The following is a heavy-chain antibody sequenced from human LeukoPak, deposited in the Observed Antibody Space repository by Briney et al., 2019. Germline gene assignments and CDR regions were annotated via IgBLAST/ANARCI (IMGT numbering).Heavy chain of an antibody. CDR3: ASGYYYDSSGQRGYYYMDV. CDR2: IIPNFGTA. CDR1: GGTFSSYA. J-gene: IGHJ6*03. V-gene: IGHV1-69*13. Sequence: GASVKVSCKASGGTFSSYAISWVRQAPGQGLEWMGGIIPNFGTANYAQKFQGRVTITADESTSTAYMELSSLRSEDTAVYYCASGYYYDSSGQRGYYYMDVWGKGTTVTVSS. D-gene: IGHD3-22*01.